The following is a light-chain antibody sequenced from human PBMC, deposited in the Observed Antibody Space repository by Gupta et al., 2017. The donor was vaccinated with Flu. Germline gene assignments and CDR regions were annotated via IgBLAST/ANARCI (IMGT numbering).Light chain of an antibody. CDR3: QRTDNIPFT. J-gene: IGKJ3*01. CDR1: QGISTW. V-gene: IGKV1-12*01. CDR2: AAS. Sequence: PSSLSASVGDTVTITCRASQGISTWLAWYQQKPGKAPKLLMSAASSLESGVPTRFSGSGSGTDSTLTISRLQPEDFATYYCQRTDNIPFTFGQGTKVDIK.